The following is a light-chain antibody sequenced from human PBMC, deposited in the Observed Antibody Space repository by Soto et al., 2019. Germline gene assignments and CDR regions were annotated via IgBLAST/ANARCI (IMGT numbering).Light chain of an antibody. CDR2: KAS. CDR1: QSIVNL. Sequence: DLQMTQSPSTLSASVGDRVTISCRASQSIVNLLAWYQQKPGKAPNLLIYKASSLESGVPSRFSGSGSGTEFTLTISSLQPDDFATYYCQQYHSYPYAFGQGTKLEIK. J-gene: IGKJ2*01. V-gene: IGKV1-5*03. CDR3: QQYHSYPYA.